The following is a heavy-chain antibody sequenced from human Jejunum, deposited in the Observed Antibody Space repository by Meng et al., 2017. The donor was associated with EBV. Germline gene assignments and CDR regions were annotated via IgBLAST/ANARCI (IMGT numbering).Heavy chain of an antibody. CDR2: IKSKANNYAT. V-gene: IGHV3-73*01. CDR1: GFTFSGSS. CDR3: VTSITGTTTGDY. D-gene: IGHD1-7*01. J-gene: IGHJ4*02. Sequence: EVQLVGAGGGLVQPGGSLKLSCAASGFTFSGSSMHWVRQASGKGLEWVGRIKSKANNYATAYAASVKGSFTISRDDSKNTAYLQMNSLKTEDTAVYYCVTSITGTTTGDYWGQGTLVTVSS.